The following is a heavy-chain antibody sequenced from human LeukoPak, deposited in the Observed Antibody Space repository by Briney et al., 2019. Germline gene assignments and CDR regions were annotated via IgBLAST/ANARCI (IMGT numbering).Heavy chain of an antibody. CDR3: ARVYSNYVYYFDF. Sequence: PSETLSLTCTVSGGSISSYYWSWIRQPPGKGLEWIGYIYYSGSTNYNPSLKSRVTISVDTSKNHLSLRLSSVTAADTAVYYCARVYSNYVYYFDFWGQGTLVTVSS. V-gene: IGHV4-59*01. D-gene: IGHD4-11*01. CDR2: IYYSGST. J-gene: IGHJ4*02. CDR1: GGSISSYY.